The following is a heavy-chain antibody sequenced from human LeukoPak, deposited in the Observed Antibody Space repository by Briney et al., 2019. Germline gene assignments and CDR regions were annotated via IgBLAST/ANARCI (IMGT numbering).Heavy chain of an antibody. D-gene: IGHD6-13*01. CDR3: AKRAGYFDD. J-gene: IGHJ4*02. V-gene: IGHV3-23*01. CDR1: GFTFSDYY. Sequence: GGSLRLSCAASGFTFSDYYMSWARQAPGKGLEWVSDISSSGGSTYYADSVKGRFTISRDNSKNTLYLQMNSLRAEDTAVYYCAKRAGYFDDWGQGTLVTVSS. CDR2: ISSSGGST.